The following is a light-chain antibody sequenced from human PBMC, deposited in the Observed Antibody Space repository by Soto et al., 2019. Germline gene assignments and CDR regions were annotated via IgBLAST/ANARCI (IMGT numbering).Light chain of an antibody. J-gene: IGKJ1*01. V-gene: IGKV1-5*01. CDR3: QQYHSYWT. CDR2: DVS. Sequence: DIQMTQSPSTLSASIGDRVTITCRASQSINNWLAWYQQKPGKAPNLLIYDVSNLGSGVPSRFSGSGSGTEFTLTISSLQPDDFSTYYCQQYHSYWTFGQGTKVDIK. CDR1: QSINNW.